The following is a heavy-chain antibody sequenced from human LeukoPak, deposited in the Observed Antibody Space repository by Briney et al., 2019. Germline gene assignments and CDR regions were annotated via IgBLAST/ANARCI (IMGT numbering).Heavy chain of an antibody. V-gene: IGHV4-61*02. CDR3: ASHGSSSWYARW. J-gene: IGHJ4*02. CDR2: IYTSGST. D-gene: IGHD6-13*01. CDR1: GGSISSGSYY. Sequence: SETLSFTCTVSGGSISSGSYYWRWLRQPAGKGLEWIGRIYTSGSTNYNPSLKSRVTISVDTSKNQFSLKLSSVTAADTAVYYCASHGSSSWYARWWGQGTLVTVSS.